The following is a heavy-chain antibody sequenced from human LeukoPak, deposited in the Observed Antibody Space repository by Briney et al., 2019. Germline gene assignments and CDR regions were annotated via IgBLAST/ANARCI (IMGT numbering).Heavy chain of an antibody. Sequence: ASVKVSCKASGGTFSSYAISWVRQAPGQGLEWMGGIIPIFGTANYAQKFQGRVTITADESTSTAYMELSSLRSEDTAVYYCARAVDGYNYVRYDYWGQGTQVTVSS. CDR1: GGTFSSYA. V-gene: IGHV1-69*13. D-gene: IGHD5-24*01. CDR2: IIPIFGTA. J-gene: IGHJ4*02. CDR3: ARAVDGYNYVRYDY.